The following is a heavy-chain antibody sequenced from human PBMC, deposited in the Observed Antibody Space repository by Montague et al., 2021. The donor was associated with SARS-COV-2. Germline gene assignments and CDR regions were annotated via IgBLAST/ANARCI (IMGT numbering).Heavy chain of an antibody. D-gene: IGHD1-26*01. Sequence: PALVKPTQTLTLIRTFSGFSLSTSGMCVSWIRQPPGKALEWLALIDWXXXKYSSTSLKTRLTISKDTSKNQVVLTMTNMDPVDTATYYCARMKWELLGARWFDPWGQGTLVTVSS. CDR3: ARMKWELLGARWFDP. V-gene: IGHV2-70*01. CDR1: GFSLSTSGMC. J-gene: IGHJ5*02. CDR2: IDWXXXK.